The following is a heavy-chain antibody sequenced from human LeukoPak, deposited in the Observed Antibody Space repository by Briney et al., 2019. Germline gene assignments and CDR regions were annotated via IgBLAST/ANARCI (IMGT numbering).Heavy chain of an antibody. CDR3: ARATPSHDYYYGMDV. J-gene: IGHJ6*02. Sequence: PSETLSLTCTVSGGSISSSSYYWGWIRQPPGKGLEWIGSIYYSGSTYYNPSLKSRVTISVDTSKNQFSLKLSSVTAADTAVYYCARATPSHDYYYGMDVWGQGTTVIVSS. CDR1: GGSISSSSYY. CDR2: IYYSGST. V-gene: IGHV4-39*01.